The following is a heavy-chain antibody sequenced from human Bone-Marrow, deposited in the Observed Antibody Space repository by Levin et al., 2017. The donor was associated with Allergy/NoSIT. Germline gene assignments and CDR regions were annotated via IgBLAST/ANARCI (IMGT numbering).Heavy chain of an antibody. CDR2: IYYSGST. J-gene: IGHJ4*02. Sequence: SQTLSLPCTVSGGSIRSYYWSWIRQPPGKGLEWIGYIYYSGSTNYNPSLKSRVTISVDTSKNQFSLKLSSVTAADTAVYYCARQGYSSGWYITYWGQGTLVTVSS. V-gene: IGHV4-59*08. CDR3: ARQGYSSGWYITY. CDR1: GGSIRSYY. D-gene: IGHD6-19*01.